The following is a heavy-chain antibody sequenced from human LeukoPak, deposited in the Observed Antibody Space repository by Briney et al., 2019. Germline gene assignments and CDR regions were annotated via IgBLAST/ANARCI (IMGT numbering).Heavy chain of an antibody. V-gene: IGHV3-21*01. J-gene: IGHJ4*02. CDR2: ITSRSSSI. CDR3: ARVMTVAGTESFDY. D-gene: IGHD6-19*01. Sequence: PGGSLRLSCAASGFTFSTYTMNWVRRAPGKGLEWVSSITSRSSSIYYADSVRGRFTISRDNAKNSLYLQMNSLRAEDTAVYYCARVMTVAGTESFDYWGQGTLVTVSS. CDR1: GFTFSTYT.